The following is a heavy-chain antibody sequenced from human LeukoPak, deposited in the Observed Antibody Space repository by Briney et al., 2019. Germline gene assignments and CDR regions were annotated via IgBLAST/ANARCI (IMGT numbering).Heavy chain of an antibody. CDR3: ATMYSNGYTFDY. V-gene: IGHV4-59*12. CDR1: GASLSTSS. D-gene: IGHD6-25*01. Sequence: SETLSLTCTVSGASLSTSSWTWIRQPPGKGLECIGFIYYSGTAHYHSSLKSRVTMSVDTSRKQFSLKLSSVTAADTAMYYCATMYSNGYTFDYWGQGTLVTVSS. J-gene: IGHJ4*02. CDR2: IYYSGTA.